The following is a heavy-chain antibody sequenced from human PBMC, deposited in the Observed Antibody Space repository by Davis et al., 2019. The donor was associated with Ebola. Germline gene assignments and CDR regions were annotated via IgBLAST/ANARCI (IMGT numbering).Heavy chain of an antibody. J-gene: IGHJ5*02. D-gene: IGHD6-19*01. CDR3: AVTQWLVLNWFDP. V-gene: IGHV4-38-2*01. CDR2: IYHSGST. Sequence: PSETLSLTCAVSGYSISSGYCWGWIRQPPGKGLEWIGSIYHSGSTYYNPSLKSRVTISVDTSKNQFSLKLSSVTAADTAVYYCAVTQWLVLNWFDPWGQGTLVTVSS. CDR1: GYSISSGYC.